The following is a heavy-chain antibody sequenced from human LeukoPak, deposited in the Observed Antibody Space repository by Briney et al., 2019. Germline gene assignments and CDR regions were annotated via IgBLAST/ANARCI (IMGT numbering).Heavy chain of an antibody. J-gene: IGHJ4*02. CDR3: AKDKLASPIAAAGNSLDY. V-gene: IGHV3-9*01. CDR1: GFTFDDYV. CDR2: ISWNSGSI. D-gene: IGHD6-13*01. Sequence: GRSLRLSCAASGFTFDDYVMHWVRQAPGKGLEWVSGISWNSGSIGYADSVKGRFTISRDNAKNSLYLQMNSLRPEDTALYYCAKDKLASPIAAAGNSLDYWGQGTLVTVSS.